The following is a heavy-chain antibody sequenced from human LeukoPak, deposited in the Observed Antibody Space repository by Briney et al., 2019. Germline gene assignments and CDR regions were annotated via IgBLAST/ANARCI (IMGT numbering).Heavy chain of an antibody. CDR1: GGSISGYY. J-gene: IGHJ4*02. V-gene: IGHV4-4*07. Sequence: SETLCLTCTVSGGSISGYYWSWIRQPAGKGLEWIGRIYTSGNTNYNPSLKSRVTMSVDTSRNQFSLKLSSVTAADTAVYYCARDSYDSSGYCYFDYWGQGTLVTVSS. CDR3: ARDSYDSSGYCYFDY. D-gene: IGHD3-22*01. CDR2: IYTSGNT.